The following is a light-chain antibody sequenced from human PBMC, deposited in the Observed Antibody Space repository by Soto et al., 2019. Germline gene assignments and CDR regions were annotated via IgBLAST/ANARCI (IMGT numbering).Light chain of an antibody. Sequence: EIVLTHSPVTLSLSPLERATLSWRSSHSISSNYLAWYQQKPGQTPRLLFYGASSRATGIPDRFSGSGSGADFTLNISRLEPEAFEVSYCKQYGRLIWKFGQGTXVDLK. CDR3: KQYGRLIWK. CDR2: GAS. V-gene: IGKV3-20*01. J-gene: IGKJ1*01. CDR1: HSISSNY.